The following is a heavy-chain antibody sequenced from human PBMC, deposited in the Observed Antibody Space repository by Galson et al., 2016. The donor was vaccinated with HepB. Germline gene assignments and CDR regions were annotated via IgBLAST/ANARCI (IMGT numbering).Heavy chain of an antibody. J-gene: IGHJ4*02. CDR2: IYYTGST. V-gene: IGHV4-39*02. CDR3: AKGFWNGFFDRFDL. CDR1: GGSVNSGRDY. Sequence: ETLSLTCTVSGGSVNSGRDYWGWIRQPPGRGLEWIGSIYYTGSTYHNPSLKSRITMSVDTSNNHFSLRLSSVTAADTAVYYCAKGFWNGFFDRFDLWGQGTLVTVSS. D-gene: IGHD1-1*01.